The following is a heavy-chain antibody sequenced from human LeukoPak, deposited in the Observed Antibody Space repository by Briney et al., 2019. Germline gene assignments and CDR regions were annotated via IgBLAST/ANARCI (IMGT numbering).Heavy chain of an antibody. CDR2: INSDGSIT. CDR3: ARDGMVRGVMTAPPAYYYYYYGMDV. V-gene: IGHV3-74*01. J-gene: IGHJ6*02. D-gene: IGHD3-10*01. CDR1: GFTFTTYW. Sequence: GGSLRLSCAASGFTFTTYWMHWVRQAPGKGLVWVSHINSDGSITSYADSVKGRFTISRDNAKNTLYLQMNSLRAEDTAVYYCARDGMVRGVMTAPPAYYYYYYGMDVWGQGTTVTVSS.